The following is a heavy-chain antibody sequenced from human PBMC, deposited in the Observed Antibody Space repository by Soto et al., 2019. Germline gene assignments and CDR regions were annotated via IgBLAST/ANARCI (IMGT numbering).Heavy chain of an antibody. J-gene: IGHJ5*02. D-gene: IGHD2-21*02. CDR2: ISAYNGNT. Sequence: VASVKVSCKASGYTFTSYGISWVRQAPGQGLEWMGWISAYNGNTNYAQKLQGRVTMTTDTSTSTAYMELRSLRSDDTAVYYCARDGGAYCGGDCYLNWFDPWGQGTLVTVSS. V-gene: IGHV1-18*04. CDR3: ARDGGAYCGGDCYLNWFDP. CDR1: GYTFTSYG.